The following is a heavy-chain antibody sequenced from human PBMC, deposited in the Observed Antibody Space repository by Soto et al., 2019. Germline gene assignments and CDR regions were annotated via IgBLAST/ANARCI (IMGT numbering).Heavy chain of an antibody. V-gene: IGHV3-23*01. J-gene: IGHJ4*02. CDR1: GFTFSSYA. CDR3: AKDGADGDYFDY. CDR2: ISGSGGST. D-gene: IGHD4-17*01. Sequence: EVQLLESGGGLVQPGGSLRLSCAASGFTFSSYAMSWVRQAPGKGLEWVSAISGSGGSTYYADSVKGRFTISRDNCKNTLYLQMNSLRAEDTAVYYCAKDGADGDYFDYWGQGTLVTVSS.